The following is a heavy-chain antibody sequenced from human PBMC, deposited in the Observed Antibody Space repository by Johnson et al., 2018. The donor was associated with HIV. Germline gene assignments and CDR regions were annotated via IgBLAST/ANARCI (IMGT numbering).Heavy chain of an antibody. CDR1: GFTFSSYA. CDR3: AKDRTMIVVVTIDAFDI. V-gene: IGHV3-23*04. Sequence: EQLVESGGGLVQPGGSLRLSCAASGFTFSSYAMSWVRQAPGKGLEWVSAISGSGGSTYYADSVKGRFTISRDNSKNTLYLQMNSLRAEDTAVYYCAKDRTMIVVVTIDAFDIWGQGTMVTVSS. J-gene: IGHJ3*02. CDR2: ISGSGGST. D-gene: IGHD3-22*01.